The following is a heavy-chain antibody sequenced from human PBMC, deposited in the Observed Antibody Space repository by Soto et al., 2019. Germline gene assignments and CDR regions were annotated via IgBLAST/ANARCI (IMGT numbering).Heavy chain of an antibody. D-gene: IGHD2-15*01. CDR1: GFIFNEYG. J-gene: IGHJ5*01. V-gene: IGHV3-33*01. CDR3: ARWGCSGSNCNLNQRSFDL. CDR2: IWYDGSNK. Sequence: GGSLRLSCAASGFIFNEYGMHWVRQAPGKGLEWVAVIWYDGSNKYYADSVRGRFTFSRDNSRNTMSLQMNSLRVEDTAIYYCARWGCSGSNCNLNQRSFDLSGQGTLVTVSS.